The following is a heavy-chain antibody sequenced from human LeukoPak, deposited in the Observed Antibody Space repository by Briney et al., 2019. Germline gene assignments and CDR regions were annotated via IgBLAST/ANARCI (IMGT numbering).Heavy chain of an antibody. CDR1: GFTFSSYG. CDR3: AKDAKGGELLGVVGY. CDR2: IWYDGSNK. D-gene: IGHD1-26*01. V-gene: IGHV3-33*06. Sequence: GGSLRLSCAASGFTFSSYGMHWVRQAPGKGLEWVAVIWYDGSNKYYADSVKGRFTISRDNSKNTLYLQMNSLRAEDTAVYYCAKDAKGGELLGVVGYWGQGTLVTVSS. J-gene: IGHJ4*02.